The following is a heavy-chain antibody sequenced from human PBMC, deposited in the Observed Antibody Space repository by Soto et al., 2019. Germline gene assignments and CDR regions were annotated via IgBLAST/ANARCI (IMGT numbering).Heavy chain of an antibody. J-gene: IGHJ4*02. V-gene: IGHV1-18*01. CDR3: ARDEEDANLMIVVLPGDY. D-gene: IGHD2-21*01. CDR1: GYRFSRYG. CDR2: VSTYDGNT. Sequence: QVQLVQSGGEVKEPGASVKVSCKASGYRFSRYGINWVRQAPGQGLGGMGGVSTYDGNTQYAQKFQGRITMTTDTSTNTVYLELRSLTSDDTAVYYCARDEEDANLMIVVLPGDYWGQGTLVSVSS.